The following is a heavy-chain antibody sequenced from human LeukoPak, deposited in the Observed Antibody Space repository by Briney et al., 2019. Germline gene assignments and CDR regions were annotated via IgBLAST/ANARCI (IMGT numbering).Heavy chain of an antibody. Sequence: ASAKVSCKASGNTFTAYHLHWVRQAPGQGLEWMGWINPNSGGTNYAQKFQGRVTMTRDTSISTAYMELSRLRSDDTAVYYCARVRVLRYFDWLPYFDYWGQGTLVTVSS. CDR1: GNTFTAYH. CDR2: INPNSGGT. J-gene: IGHJ4*02. V-gene: IGHV1-2*02. CDR3: ARVRVLRYFDWLPYFDY. D-gene: IGHD3-9*01.